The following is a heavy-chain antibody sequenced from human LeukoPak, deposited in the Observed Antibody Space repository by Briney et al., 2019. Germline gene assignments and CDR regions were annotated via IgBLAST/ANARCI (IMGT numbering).Heavy chain of an antibody. CDR1: GGSISSYY. D-gene: IGHD3-9*01. J-gene: IGHJ4*02. CDR3: ARANYDILTGYYKYYFDY. V-gene: IGHV4-59*12. Sequence: SETLSLTCTVSGGSISSYYWSWIRQPPGKGLEWIGYIYYSGSTNYNPSLKSRVTISVDTSKNQFSLKLNSVTAADTAVYYCARANYDILTGYYKYYFDYWGQGTLVTVSS. CDR2: IYYSGST.